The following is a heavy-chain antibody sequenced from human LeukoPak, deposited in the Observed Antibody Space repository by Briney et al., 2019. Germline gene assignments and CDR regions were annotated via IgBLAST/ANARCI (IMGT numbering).Heavy chain of an antibody. Sequence: GGSLRLSCAASGFTFSDYYMSWIRQAPGKGLEWVSYISSSGSTIYYADSVKGRFTISRDNAKNSLYLQTNSLRAEDTAVYYCARARWFGEPAPHWYFDLWGRGTLVTVSS. CDR1: GFTFSDYY. CDR3: ARARWFGEPAPHWYFDL. J-gene: IGHJ2*01. V-gene: IGHV3-11*01. CDR2: ISSSGSTI. D-gene: IGHD3-10*01.